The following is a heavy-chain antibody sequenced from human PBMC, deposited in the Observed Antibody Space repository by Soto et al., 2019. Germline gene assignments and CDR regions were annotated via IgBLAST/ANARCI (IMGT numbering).Heavy chain of an antibody. V-gene: IGHV1-8*01. CDR2: MEPSTGRT. J-gene: IGHJ4*02. Sequence: GASVKVSCKASGYSVTSLDSNWVRQTAGQGLEWMGWMEPSTGRTGYAQKFQGRVTMTRDTSINTAYMELTTLTSDDTAFYYCARGVSAGVDYWGQGTLVTVSS. CDR1: GYSVTSLD. D-gene: IGHD1-26*01. CDR3: ARGVSAGVDY.